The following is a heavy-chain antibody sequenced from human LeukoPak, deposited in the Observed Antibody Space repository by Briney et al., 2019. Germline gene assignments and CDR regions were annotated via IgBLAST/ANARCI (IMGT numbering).Heavy chain of an antibody. CDR2: ITSGAGST. V-gene: IGHV3-11*01. CDR1: GFSISDYY. J-gene: IGHJ4*02. CDR3: TRERRGTYYAFES. Sequence: GGSLRLSCDASGFSISDYYMSWIRQSPGKGLEWISYITSGAGSTKYADSVKGRFTISRDKAKNSVALQLNSLRAEDTAVYYCTRERRGTYYAFESWGQGTLVTISS. D-gene: IGHD3-16*01.